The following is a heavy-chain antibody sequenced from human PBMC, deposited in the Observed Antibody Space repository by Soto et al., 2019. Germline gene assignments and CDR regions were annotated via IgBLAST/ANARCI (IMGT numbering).Heavy chain of an antibody. D-gene: IGHD2-15*01. J-gene: IGHJ5*02. CDR2: IYYSGST. V-gene: IGHV4-31*03. CDR3: ASGYCSGGSCYKADWFDT. Sequence: TLSVTCTVSGGSISSGGYYWSWIRQHPGKGLEWIGCIYYSGSTYYNPSLKSRVTISVDTSKNQFSLKLSSVTAADTAVYYCASGYCSGGSCYKADWFDTWGQETLVT. CDR1: GGSISSGGYY.